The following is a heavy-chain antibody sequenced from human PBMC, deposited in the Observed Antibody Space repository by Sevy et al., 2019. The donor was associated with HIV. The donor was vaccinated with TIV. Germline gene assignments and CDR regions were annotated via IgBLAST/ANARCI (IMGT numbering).Heavy chain of an antibody. CDR2: VYNGGTT. CDR1: GGSMRSSHY. V-gene: IGHV4-39*01. J-gene: IGHJ4*02. Sequence: SETLSLTCIVSGGSMRSSHYWGWIRQPPGKGLEWISSVYNGGTTYYNPSLKTRPIISVDTSRNQFSLKVNSVTAADTAVYYSARLPQWLGPGFDSWGRGILVTVSS. CDR3: ARLPQWLGPGFDS. D-gene: IGHD6-19*01.